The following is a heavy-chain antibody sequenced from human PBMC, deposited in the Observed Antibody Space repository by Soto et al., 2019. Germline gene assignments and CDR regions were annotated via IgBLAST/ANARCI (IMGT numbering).Heavy chain of an antibody. CDR2: INSDGSST. CDR1: GFTFSRYW. J-gene: IGHJ5*01. V-gene: IGHV3-74*01. CDR3: ARVPLGDSSGYYWFDS. D-gene: IGHD3-22*01. Sequence: GGSLRLSCAASGFTFSRYWMHWVRQAPGKGLVWVSRINSDGSSTTYADSVKGRFTISRDNAKNTLYLQMNSLRAEDTAVYYCARVPLGDSSGYYWFDSWGQGTLVTVSS.